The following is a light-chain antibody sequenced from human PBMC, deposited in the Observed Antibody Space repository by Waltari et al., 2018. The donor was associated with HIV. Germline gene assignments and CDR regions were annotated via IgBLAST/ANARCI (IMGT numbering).Light chain of an antibody. CDR1: SSNIGSNY. J-gene: IGLJ2*01. V-gene: IGLV1-47*01. Sequence: QSVLTQPPSASGTPGQRVTISCSGRSSNIGSNYVYWYQQLPGTAPKLLLYRNNPRPSGVPDRFSGSKSGTSASLAISGLRSEDEADYYCAAWGNSLSLLFGGGTKLTVL. CDR3: AAWGNSLSLL. CDR2: RNN.